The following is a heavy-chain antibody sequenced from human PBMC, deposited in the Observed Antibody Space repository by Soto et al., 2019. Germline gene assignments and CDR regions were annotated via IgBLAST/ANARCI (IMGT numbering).Heavy chain of an antibody. Sequence: PSETLSLTCAVYGGSFSGYYWGWIRQPPGQGLEWIGEINHSGSTNYNPSLKSRVSITVDTSKNQFSLKLSFVTAADTAVDYCARRKGRGLQAAEYFQHWGQGTLVTVSS. CDR2: INHSGST. CDR1: GGSFSGYY. V-gene: IGHV4-34*01. D-gene: IGHD3-10*01. CDR3: ARRKGRGLQAAEYFQH. J-gene: IGHJ1*01.